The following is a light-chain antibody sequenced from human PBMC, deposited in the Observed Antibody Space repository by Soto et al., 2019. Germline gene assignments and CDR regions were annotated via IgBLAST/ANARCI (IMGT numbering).Light chain of an antibody. CDR2: AAS. J-gene: IGKJ3*01. V-gene: IGKV1-27*01. Sequence: DIQMTQSPSSLSASVGDRVTITCRASQGISNYLAWYQQKPGKVPKLLIYAASTLQFGVPSRFSGSGSGTALTLTIRSLQPEDVATYYYQKHNPAPCTFGPGTKVDIK. CDR1: QGISNY. CDR3: QKHNPAPCT.